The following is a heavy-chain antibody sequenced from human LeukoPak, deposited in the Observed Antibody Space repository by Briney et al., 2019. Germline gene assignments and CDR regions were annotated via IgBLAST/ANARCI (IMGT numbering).Heavy chain of an antibody. Sequence: SVKVSCKASGGTSSSYAISWVRQAPGQGLEWMGGIIPIFGTANYAQKFQGRVTITTDESTSTAYMELSSLRSEDTAVYYCATVVPAAIEDYYYYYMDVWGKGTTVTVSS. V-gene: IGHV1-69*05. D-gene: IGHD2-2*02. CDR1: GGTSSSYA. CDR3: ATVVPAAIEDYYYYYMDV. CDR2: IIPIFGTA. J-gene: IGHJ6*03.